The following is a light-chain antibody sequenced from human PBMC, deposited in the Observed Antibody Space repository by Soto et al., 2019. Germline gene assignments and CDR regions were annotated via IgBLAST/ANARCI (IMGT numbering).Light chain of an antibody. J-gene: IGLJ2*01. V-gene: IGLV1-40*01. Sequence: QSVLTQPPSVSGAPGQRVTISCTGTSSNIGAGFDVHWYQQLPRTAPKLLIYGSNTRPSGVPDRFSGSKSGTSASLAITGLQPEDEADYYCSSYAGNNNFVVFGGGTKLTVL. CDR1: SSNIGAGFD. CDR3: SSYAGNNNFVV. CDR2: GSN.